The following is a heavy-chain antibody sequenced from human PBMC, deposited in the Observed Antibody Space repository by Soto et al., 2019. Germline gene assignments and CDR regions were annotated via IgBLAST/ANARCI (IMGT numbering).Heavy chain of an antibody. J-gene: IGHJ4*02. D-gene: IGHD1-26*01. V-gene: IGHV1-3*01. CDR3: ARRSGAYGIDY. Sequence: QVQLVQSGAEVKKPGASVKVSCKASGYPFTSHAVQWVRQAPGQGLEWMGWISAGNGDTKYSEKFQGRLTITRDTSASTAYMELGSLRFEDTSVYYCARRSGAYGIDYCGQGTLVTVSS. CDR1: GYPFTSHA. CDR2: ISAGNGDT.